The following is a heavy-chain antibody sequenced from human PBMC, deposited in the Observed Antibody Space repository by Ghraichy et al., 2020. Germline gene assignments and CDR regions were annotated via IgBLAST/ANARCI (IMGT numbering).Heavy chain of an antibody. D-gene: IGHD1-26*01. CDR1: GYTFTGYY. Sequence: VKVSCKASGYTFTGYYIHWVRQAPGQGLEWMGWINPNSGGTNYAQKFQDRVTMTRDTSISTAYMELSRLRSDDTAIYYCARVVVGATNWFDPWGQGTLVTVSS. V-gene: IGHV1-2*02. CDR3: ARVVVGATNWFDP. J-gene: IGHJ5*02. CDR2: INPNSGGT.